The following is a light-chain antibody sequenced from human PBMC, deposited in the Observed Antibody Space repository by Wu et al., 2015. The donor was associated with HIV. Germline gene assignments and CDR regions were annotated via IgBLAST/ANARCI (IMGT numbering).Light chain of an antibody. CDR1: QSGNS. CDR2: DSS. J-gene: IGKJ2*01. V-gene: IGKV3-11*01. Sequence: EVVLTQSPGTLSVSPGESATLFCKVSQSGNSLTWIQKRRGQAPRLLIYDSSRRASGVPDRFIASGSGTDFSLTIKNVIREDFAVYFCQQFEFFGLGT. CDR3: QQFEF.